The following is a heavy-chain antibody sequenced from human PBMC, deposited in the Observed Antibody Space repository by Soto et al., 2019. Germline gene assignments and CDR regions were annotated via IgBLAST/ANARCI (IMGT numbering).Heavy chain of an antibody. V-gene: IGHV6-1*01. D-gene: IGHD1-1*01. CDR3: ARGNWNDGGYYYGMDV. CDR1: GDSVSRNSGA. Sequence: SQTLSLTFAISGDSVSRNSGAWNCISQSPSGGLQWLGRTYYRSKWYSEYAPSVKSRITINPDTAKNQFALQLKSVTPDDSGVYYCARGNWNDGGYYYGMDVWGQGITVTVSS. CDR2: TYYRSKWYS. J-gene: IGHJ6*02.